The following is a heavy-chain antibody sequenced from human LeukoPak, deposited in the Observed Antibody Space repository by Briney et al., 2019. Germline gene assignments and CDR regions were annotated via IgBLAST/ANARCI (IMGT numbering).Heavy chain of an antibody. V-gene: IGHV3-7*01. CDR3: ARDPESSSFDL. D-gene: IGHD6-13*01. CDR2: IHQGGRVR. CDR1: GFSFSTYW. J-gene: IGHJ4*02. Sequence: PGGSLILSCAASGFSFSTYWMSWGLQTPAKGLEFVANIHQGGRVRNYTDSLKGRCTHSRDNAKKSLYLEIKSRRADDTDVYYCARDPESSSFDLWGRGALVTVSS.